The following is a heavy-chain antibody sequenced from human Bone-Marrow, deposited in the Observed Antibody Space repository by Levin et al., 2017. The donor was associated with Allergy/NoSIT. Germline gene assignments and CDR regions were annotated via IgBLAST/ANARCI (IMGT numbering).Heavy chain of an antibody. D-gene: IGHD2-21*02. Sequence: GGSLRLSCAASGFTFSNYGMHWIRQAPGKGLEWVAVVSHDGSTQFYADSVKGRFTISRDNSRNTLYLQMNSLRADDTAVYYCVKDRVVVTATGYAGYFHHWGLGTLVTVSS. CDR1: GFTFSNYG. CDR2: VSHDGSTQ. CDR3: VKDRVVVTATGYAGYFHH. J-gene: IGHJ1*01. V-gene: IGHV3-30*18.